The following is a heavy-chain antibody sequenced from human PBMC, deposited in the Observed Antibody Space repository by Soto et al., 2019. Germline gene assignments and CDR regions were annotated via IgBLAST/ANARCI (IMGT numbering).Heavy chain of an antibody. CDR2: INQDGSER. J-gene: IGHJ4*02. V-gene: IGHV3-7*01. D-gene: IGHD3-16*01. CDR3: VCGGNFFVN. Sequence: EVQLVESGGGLVQPGGSLRLSCADSGFTFSTHWMTWVRQPPGKGLEWVANINQDGSERYYVDSVRGRFTISRDNAKNSLYLQMNSLRAEATAEYYCVCGGNFFVNWGQGTLVTVSP. CDR1: GFTFSTHW.